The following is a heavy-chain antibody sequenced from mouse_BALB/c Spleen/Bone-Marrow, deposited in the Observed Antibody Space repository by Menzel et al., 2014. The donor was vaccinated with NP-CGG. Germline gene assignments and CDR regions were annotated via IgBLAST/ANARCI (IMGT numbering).Heavy chain of an antibody. CDR2: IRLKSNNYAT. Sequence: DVKLQESGGGLVQPGGSMKLSCIASGFTFSNYWMNWVRQSPEKGLEWIAEIRLKSNNYATHYVESVKGRFTISRDDSKSSVYLQMNNLRTEDTGVYYCTRPFAYWGQGTLVTVSA. J-gene: IGHJ3*01. CDR1: GFTFSNYW. V-gene: IGHV6-6*02. CDR3: TRPFAY.